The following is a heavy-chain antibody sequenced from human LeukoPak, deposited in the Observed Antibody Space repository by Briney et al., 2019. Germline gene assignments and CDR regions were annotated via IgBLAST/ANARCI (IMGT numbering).Heavy chain of an antibody. CDR1: GFTFSSYG. J-gene: IGHJ4*02. D-gene: IGHD5-12*01. CDR2: ISCDGSNK. Sequence: GRSLRLSCAASGFTFSSYGMHWVRPAPGKGLEWVAVISCDGSNKYYADSVKGRFTISRDNSKNTLYLQMNSLRAEDTAVYYCAKAVDSGYDVFLTDYFDYWGQGTLATVSS. CDR3: AKAVDSGYDVFLTDYFDY. V-gene: IGHV3-30*18.